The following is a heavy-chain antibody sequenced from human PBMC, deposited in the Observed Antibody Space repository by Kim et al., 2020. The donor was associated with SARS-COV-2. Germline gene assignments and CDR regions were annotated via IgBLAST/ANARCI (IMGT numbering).Heavy chain of an antibody. J-gene: IGHJ6*02. V-gene: IGHV3-33*06. Sequence: VTGRFTISRDNSKNTLYQQMNSLRAEDTAVYYCAKDFHDDYCDYWYNGMDVWGQWTTVTVSS. CDR3: AKDFHDDYCDYWYNGMDV. D-gene: IGHD4-17*01.